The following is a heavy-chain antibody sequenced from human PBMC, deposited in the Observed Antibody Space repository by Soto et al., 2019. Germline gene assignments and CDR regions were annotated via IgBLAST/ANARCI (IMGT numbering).Heavy chain of an antibody. CDR1: GFTFSSYS. J-gene: IGHJ4*02. D-gene: IGHD1-26*01. CDR3: AKDGTSYLPLYFDS. Sequence: GGSLRLSCAASGFTFSSYSMNWVRQAPGKGLEWVSSISSSSSYIYYADSLKGRFTISRDNAKNSLYLQMNSLRAEDTAVYYCAKDGTSYLPLYFDSWGQGVLVTVSS. V-gene: IGHV3-21*01. CDR2: ISSSSSYI.